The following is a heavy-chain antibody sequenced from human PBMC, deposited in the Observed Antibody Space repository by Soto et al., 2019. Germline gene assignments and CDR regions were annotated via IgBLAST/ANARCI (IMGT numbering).Heavy chain of an antibody. CDR2: MNPNSGNT. V-gene: IGHV1-8*01. CDR1: GYTFTSYD. CDR3: ARGWDYYDSSGYYSTGYGMDV. J-gene: IGHJ6*02. Sequence: ASVKVSCKASGYTFTSYDINWVRQATGQGLEWMGWMNPNSGNTGYAQKFQGRVTMTRNTSISTAYMELSSLRSEDTAVYYCARGWDYYDSSGYYSTGYGMDVWGQGTTVTVS. D-gene: IGHD3-22*01.